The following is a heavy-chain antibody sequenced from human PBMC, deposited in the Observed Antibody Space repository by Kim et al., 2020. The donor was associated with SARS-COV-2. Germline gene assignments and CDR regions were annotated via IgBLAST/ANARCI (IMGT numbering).Heavy chain of an antibody. Sequence: ASVNVSCKASGYTFSTYDINWVRQATGQGLEWMGWMNPNSGNTGYAQKFQGRVTMTRNTPTSTAYMDLSSLRSEDTAVYYCARGHAWNGGPYYFDYWGQGTLVTVSS. CDR1: GYTFSTYD. V-gene: IGHV1-8*01. J-gene: IGHJ4*02. CDR2: MNPNSGNT. CDR3: ARGHAWNGGPYYFDY. D-gene: IGHD1-1*01.